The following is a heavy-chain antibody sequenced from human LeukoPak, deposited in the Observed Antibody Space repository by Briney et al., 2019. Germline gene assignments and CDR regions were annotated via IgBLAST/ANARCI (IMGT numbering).Heavy chain of an antibody. Sequence: SETLSLTSAVSGYSISSGYYWGWFRQPPGKGLEWIGSIFHIGSTYYNPSLKSRVTISVDTSKNKFSLKLSSVTAADTAVYYCARALITMVRGPLDYYYYMGVWGKGTTVTVSS. V-gene: IGHV4-38-2*01. J-gene: IGHJ6*03. CDR2: IFHIGST. D-gene: IGHD3-10*01. CDR1: GYSISSGYY. CDR3: ARALITMVRGPLDYYYYMGV.